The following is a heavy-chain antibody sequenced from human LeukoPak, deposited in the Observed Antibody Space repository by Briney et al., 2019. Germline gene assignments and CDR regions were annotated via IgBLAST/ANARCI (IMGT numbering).Heavy chain of an antibody. Sequence: ASVKVSCKASGYSFTGYYIHWGRQAPGQGLEWMGRINPNSGGTNYAQKFQGRVTMTRDTSIGTAYMELSRLRSDDTAVYYCARGGPYGDYFDYWGQGTLVTVSS. CDR2: INPNSGGT. CDR3: ARGGPYGDYFDY. CDR1: GYSFTGYY. J-gene: IGHJ4*02. D-gene: IGHD4-17*01. V-gene: IGHV1-2*02.